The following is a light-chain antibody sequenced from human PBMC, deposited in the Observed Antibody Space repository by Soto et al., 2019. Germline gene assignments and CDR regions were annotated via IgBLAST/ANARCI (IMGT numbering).Light chain of an antibody. Sequence: QSALTQPASGSGSPGQSITISCAGTMRDVGAYNLVSWYQQHPGRAPQLIIYEVRNRPSGISFRFSGSKSGNTASLTISGLQDEDEADYYCSYYTSKSSLIFGGGTKLTVL. V-gene: IGLV2-14*01. J-gene: IGLJ2*01. CDR1: MRDVGAYNL. CDR2: EVR. CDR3: SYYTSKSSLI.